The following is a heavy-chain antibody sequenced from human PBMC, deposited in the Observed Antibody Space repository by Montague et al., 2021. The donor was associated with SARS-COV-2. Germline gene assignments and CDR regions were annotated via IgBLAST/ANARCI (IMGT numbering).Heavy chain of an antibody. CDR2: IYYSGST. CDR1: GGSISSGRYY. V-gene: IGHV4-31*01. Sequence: TLSLTCTVSGGSISSGRYYWSWIRQHPGKGLEWIGYIYYSGSTYYXPSLKSQVTISVDTSKNQFSLKLSSVTAADTAVYYCARGGYYDSSGYSLLYYYYGMDVWGQGTTVTVSS. D-gene: IGHD3-22*01. J-gene: IGHJ6*02. CDR3: ARGGYYDSSGYSLLYYYYGMDV.